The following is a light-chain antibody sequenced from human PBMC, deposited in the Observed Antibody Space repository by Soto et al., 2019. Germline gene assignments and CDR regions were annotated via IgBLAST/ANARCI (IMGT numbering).Light chain of an antibody. CDR2: GAS. CDR3: QQYGTSPPVT. CDR1: ESVSSTY. J-gene: IGKJ4*01. V-gene: IGKV3-20*01. Sequence: EIVLTQFPGTLSLSPGERATLSCRASESVSSTYLAWYQHKPGQPPRLLIYGASSRATGIPDRFSGSGSGTDFTLTIGRLEHEDFAVYYCQQYGTSPPVTFGGGTKVDIK.